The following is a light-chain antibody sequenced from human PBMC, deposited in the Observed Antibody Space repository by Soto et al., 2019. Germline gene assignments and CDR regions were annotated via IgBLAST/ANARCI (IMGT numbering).Light chain of an antibody. CDR3: QQYNNWPRT. V-gene: IGKV3-15*01. CDR2: GAS. Sequence: EVVMTQSPATLSVSPGERATLSSRASQSISSNLAWYQQKPGQAPRLLIYGASTRATGIPARFSGSGSGTEFTLTISSLQSEDFAVYYCQQYNNWPRTFGQRTKV. J-gene: IGKJ1*01. CDR1: QSISSN.